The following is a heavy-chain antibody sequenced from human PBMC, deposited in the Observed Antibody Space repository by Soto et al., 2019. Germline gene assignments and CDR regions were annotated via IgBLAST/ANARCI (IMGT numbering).Heavy chain of an antibody. D-gene: IGHD3-22*01. J-gene: IGHJ6*02. V-gene: IGHV1-3*01. CDR1: GYTFTSYA. CDR2: INAGNGNT. Sequence: ASVKVSCKASGYTFTSYAIDWVRQAPGQRLEWMGWINAGNGNTKYSQKFQGRVTITRDTSASTAYMELSSLRSEDTAVYYCARRLYYDSSGFEGGGMDVWGQGTTVTVSS. CDR3: ARRLYYDSSGFEGGGMDV.